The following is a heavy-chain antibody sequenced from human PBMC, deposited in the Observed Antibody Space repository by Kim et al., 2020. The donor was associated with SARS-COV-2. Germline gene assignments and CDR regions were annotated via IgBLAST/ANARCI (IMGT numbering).Heavy chain of an antibody. D-gene: IGHD5-18*01. J-gene: IGHJ4*02. Sequence: SNPPLKSRVTISVDTSKNQVSLKLSAVTAADTAVYYCARDLSYGPSPFDYWGQGTLVTVSS. V-gene: IGHV4-39*07. CDR3: ARDLSYGPSPFDY.